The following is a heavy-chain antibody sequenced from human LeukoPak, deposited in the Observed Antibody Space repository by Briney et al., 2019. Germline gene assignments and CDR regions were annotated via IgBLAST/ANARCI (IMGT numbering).Heavy chain of an antibody. J-gene: IGHJ5*02. CDR1: GYTLTELS. V-gene: IGHV1-24*01. CDR2: FDPEDGET. Sequence: ASVKVSCKVSGYTLTELSMHWVRQAPGKGLEWMGGFDPEDGETIYAQKFQGRVTMTEDTSTDTAYMELSSLRSEDPALYYCATGGNMGGRWLAYNWFDPWGQGTLVTVSS. CDR3: ATGGNMGGRWLAYNWFDP. D-gene: IGHD2-15*01.